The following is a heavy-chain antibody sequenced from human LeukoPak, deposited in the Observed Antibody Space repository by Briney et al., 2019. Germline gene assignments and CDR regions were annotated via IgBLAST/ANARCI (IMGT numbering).Heavy chain of an antibody. D-gene: IGHD5-18*01. CDR2: IRSKANSYAT. J-gene: IGHJ4*02. V-gene: IGHV3-73*01. Sequence: TGGSLRLSCAASGCTVSSNEMSWVRQAPGKGLEWVGRIRSKANSYATAYAASVKGRFTISRDDSKNTAYLQMNSLKTEDTAVYYCTRPQGYSYDYWGQGTLVTVSS. CDR3: TRPQGYSYDY. CDR1: GCTVSSNE.